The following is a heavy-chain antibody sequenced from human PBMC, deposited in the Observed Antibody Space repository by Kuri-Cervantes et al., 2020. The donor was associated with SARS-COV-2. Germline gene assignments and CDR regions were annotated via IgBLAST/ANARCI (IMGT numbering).Heavy chain of an antibody. CDR1: GFTFSSYD. Sequence: GESLKIYCAAPGFTFSSYDMHWVRQAPGKGLEWVSAIGTAGYTYYADSVKGRFTISRDNSQNTLYLPLNSLSAEDTAVYYCAAELLNAEGYFDYWGQGTMVTVSS. D-gene: IGHD3-10*01. J-gene: IGHJ4*02. CDR3: AAELLNAEGYFDY. V-gene: IGHV3-13*01. CDR2: IGTAGYT.